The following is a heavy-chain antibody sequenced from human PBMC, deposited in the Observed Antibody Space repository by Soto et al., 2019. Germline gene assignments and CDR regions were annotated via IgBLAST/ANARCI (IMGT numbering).Heavy chain of an antibody. CDR1: GFTVSSNY. V-gene: IGHV3-66*01. Sequence: EVQLVESGGGLVQPGGSLRLSCAASGFTVSSNYMSWVRQAPGKGLEWVSVIYSGGSTYYADSVKGRFTISRDNSKNTLYLQMNSLRAEDTAVYYCARDRWMVRGGADYWGQGTLVTVSS. D-gene: IGHD3-10*01. CDR2: IYSGGST. J-gene: IGHJ4*02. CDR3: ARDRWMVRGGADY.